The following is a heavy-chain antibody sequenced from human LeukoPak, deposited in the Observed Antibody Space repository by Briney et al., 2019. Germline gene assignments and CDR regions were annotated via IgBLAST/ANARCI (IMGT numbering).Heavy chain of an antibody. CDR2: IYTSGST. CDR1: GGSISSGSYY. V-gene: IGHV4-61*02. J-gene: IGHJ6*03. Sequence: PSETLSLTCTVSGGSISSGSYYWSWIRQPAGKGLEWIGRIYTSGSTNYNPSLKSRVTISVDTSKNQFSLKLSSVTAADTAVYYCARGGMATLTFYYYYMDVWGKGTTVTVSS. D-gene: IGHD5-12*01. CDR3: ARGGMATLTFYYYYMDV.